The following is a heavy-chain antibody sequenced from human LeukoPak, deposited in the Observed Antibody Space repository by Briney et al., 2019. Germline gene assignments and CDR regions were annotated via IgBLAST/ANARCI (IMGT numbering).Heavy chain of an antibody. J-gene: IGHJ5*01. CDR2: ISGSGRTT. V-gene: IGHV3-23*01. D-gene: IGHD3-22*01. CDR3: AKHRDTLIVVVEFDS. CDR1: GFTFSRYA. Sequence: GGSLRLSCAVSGFTFSRYAMSWVRQAPGKGLEWVSAISGSGRTTYYADSVKGRFIISRDNAKNTLYLQMNSLRAEDTAVYYCAKHRDTLIVVVEFDSWGQGTLVTVSS.